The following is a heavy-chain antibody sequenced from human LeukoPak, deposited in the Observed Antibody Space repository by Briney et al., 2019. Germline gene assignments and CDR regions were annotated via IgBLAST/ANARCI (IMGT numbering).Heavy chain of an antibody. CDR3: AIDSQLQYFQH. CDR2: IYSGGST. D-gene: IGHD2-21*01. V-gene: IGHV3-53*01. CDR1: GFTVSSNY. Sequence: PGGSLRLSYAASGFTVSSNYMSWVRQAPGKGLEWVSVIYSGGSTYYADSVKGRFTISRDNSKNTLYLQMNSLRAEDTAVYYCAIDSQLQYFQHWGQGTLVTVSS. J-gene: IGHJ1*01.